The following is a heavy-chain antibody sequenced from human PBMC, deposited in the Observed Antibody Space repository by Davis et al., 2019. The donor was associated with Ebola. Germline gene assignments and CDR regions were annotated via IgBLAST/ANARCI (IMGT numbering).Heavy chain of an antibody. CDR1: GYSFTSYW. J-gene: IGHJ5*02. Sequence: GESLKISCKGSGYSFTSYWIGWVRQMPGKGLEWMGIIYPGDSDTRYSPSFQGQVTISADKSISTAYLQWSSLNASDTAMYYCARLIRGYCSSTSCQLGNWFDPWGQGTLVTVSS. CDR3: ARLIRGYCSSTSCQLGNWFDP. CDR2: IYPGDSDT. V-gene: IGHV5-51*01. D-gene: IGHD2-2*01.